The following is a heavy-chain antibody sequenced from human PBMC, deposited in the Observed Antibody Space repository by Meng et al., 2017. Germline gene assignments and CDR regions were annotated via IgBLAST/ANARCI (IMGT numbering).Heavy chain of an antibody. V-gene: IGHV1-2*06. D-gene: IGHD6-25*01. Sequence: QGRLGPSGGWVKKPGAVVKLSCKPSGYNFPDYYIPWVRRAPGQGLEWMGRINPKSGDTHYAQKFQARVTMTGDTSISTAYMELIGLISDDTAMYYCARDEDISAAGKLFGDYWGQGTLVTVSS. CDR3: ARDEDISAAGKLFGDY. J-gene: IGHJ4*02. CDR1: GYNFPDYY. CDR2: INPKSGDT.